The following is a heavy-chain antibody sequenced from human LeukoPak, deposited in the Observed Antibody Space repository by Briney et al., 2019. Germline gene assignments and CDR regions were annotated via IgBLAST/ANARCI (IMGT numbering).Heavy chain of an antibody. D-gene: IGHD3-3*01. CDR1: GFTFRTFG. J-gene: IGHJ4*02. CDR2: IWYDGSNK. Sequence: GGSLRLSCAASGFTFRTFGMHWVRQAPGKGLEWVAVIWYDGSNKYYVDSVKGRFTISRDNSKDTLYLQMNSLRSEDTAVYYCARESLLDSFWSGYYKGRGYYFDYWGQGTLVTVSS. V-gene: IGHV3-33*01. CDR3: ARESLLDSFWSGYYKGRGYYFDY.